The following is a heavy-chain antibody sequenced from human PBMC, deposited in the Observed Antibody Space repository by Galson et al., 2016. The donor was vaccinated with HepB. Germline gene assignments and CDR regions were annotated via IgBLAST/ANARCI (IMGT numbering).Heavy chain of an antibody. J-gene: IGHJ4*02. CDR2: TSYDGSNE. D-gene: IGHD3-9*01. Sequence: SLRLSCAASGFTFSSYAMHWVRQAPGKGLEWVAVTSYDGSNEYYADSVKGRFTISRDNSKNTLYLQMNSLRAEDTAVYYCAKPETRPYDILTGYSHFDYWGQGTLVTVSS. CDR3: AKPETRPYDILTGYSHFDY. V-gene: IGHV3-30*18. CDR1: GFTFSSYA.